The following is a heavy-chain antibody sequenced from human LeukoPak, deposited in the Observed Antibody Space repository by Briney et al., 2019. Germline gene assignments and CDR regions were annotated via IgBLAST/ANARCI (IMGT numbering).Heavy chain of an antibody. CDR1: GFTVSSNY. CDR2: IYSDGST. CDR3: ARSKGYCSGGRCPPLFDI. V-gene: IGHV3-66*01. Sequence: GGSLRLSCAASGFTVSSNYMGWVRQAPGKGLEWVSVIYSDGSTYYADSVKGRFTISRDNSKNTLYLQMNSLRAEDTAVYYCARSKGYCSGGRCPPLFDIWGQGTMVTVSS. D-gene: IGHD2-15*01. J-gene: IGHJ3*02.